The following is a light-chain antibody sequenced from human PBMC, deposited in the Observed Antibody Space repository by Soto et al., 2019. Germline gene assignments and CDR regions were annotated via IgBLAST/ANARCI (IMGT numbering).Light chain of an antibody. CDR1: SSDVGGYNY. CDR3: SSYTTISTYV. CDR2: DVR. J-gene: IGLJ1*01. V-gene: IGLV2-14*01. Sequence: QSVLNQPASVSGSPGQSITISCTGTSSDVGGYNYVSWYQQHPGKAPKLMIYDVRNRPSGVSNRLSGSKSVNTASLTISGLQAEDEADYYCSSYTTISTYVFGTGTKVTVL.